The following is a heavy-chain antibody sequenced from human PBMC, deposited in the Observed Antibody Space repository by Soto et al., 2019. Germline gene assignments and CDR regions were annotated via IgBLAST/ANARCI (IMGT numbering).Heavy chain of an antibody. J-gene: IGHJ3*02. D-gene: IGHD3-3*01. CDR3: ARSSMKRDYDFWSGYGVQDI. Sequence: QLQLQESGPGLVKPSETLSLTCTVSGGSISSSSYYWGWIRQPPGKGLEWIGRIYYSGSTYYNPSLKSRVTISVDTSKNQFSLKLSSVTAADTAVYYCARSSMKRDYDFWSGYGVQDIWGQGTMVTVSS. V-gene: IGHV4-39*01. CDR1: GGSISSSSYY. CDR2: IYYSGST.